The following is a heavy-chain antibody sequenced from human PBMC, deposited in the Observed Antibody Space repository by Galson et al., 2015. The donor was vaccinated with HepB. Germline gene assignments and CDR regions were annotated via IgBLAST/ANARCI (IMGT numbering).Heavy chain of an antibody. J-gene: IGHJ4*02. CDR3: ARELVATYYFDY. Sequence: SVKVSCKASGGTFSSYAISWVRQAPGQGLEWMGGIIPISGTANYAQKFQGRVTITADESTSTAHMELSSLRSEDTAVYCCARELVATYYFDYWGQATLVTVSS. D-gene: IGHD2-15*01. CDR1: GGTFSSYA. CDR2: IIPISGTA. V-gene: IGHV1-69*13.